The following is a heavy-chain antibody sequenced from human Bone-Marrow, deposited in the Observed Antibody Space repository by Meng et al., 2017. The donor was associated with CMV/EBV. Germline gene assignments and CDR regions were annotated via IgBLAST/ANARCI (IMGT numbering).Heavy chain of an antibody. CDR2: ISSSGSTI. J-gene: IGHJ4*02. CDR1: GFTFSSYE. Sequence: GESLKISCAASGFTFSSYEMNWVRQAPGKGLEWVSYISSSGSTIYYADSVKGRFTISRDNAKNTLYLQMNSLRAEDTAVYFCAKRADYSDTSNYYSLDYWGQGTLVTVSS. CDR3: AKRADYSDTSNYYSLDY. V-gene: IGHV3-48*03. D-gene: IGHD3-22*01.